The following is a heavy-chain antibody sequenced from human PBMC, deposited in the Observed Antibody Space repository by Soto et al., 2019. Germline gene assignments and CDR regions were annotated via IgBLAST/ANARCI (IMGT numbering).Heavy chain of an antibody. J-gene: IGHJ4*02. V-gene: IGHV3-30*18. CDR1: GFTFSSYG. CDR2: ISYDGSNK. Sequence: VGALRLSCAASGFTFSSYGMHWVRQAPGKGLEWVAVISYDGSNKYYADSVKGRFTISRDNSKNTLYLQMNSLRAEDTAVYYCAKYVDTAMVRPFDYWGQGTLVTVSS. CDR3: AKYVDTAMVRPFDY. D-gene: IGHD5-18*01.